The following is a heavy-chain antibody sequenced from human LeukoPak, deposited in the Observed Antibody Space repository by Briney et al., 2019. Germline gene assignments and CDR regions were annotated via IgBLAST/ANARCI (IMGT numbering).Heavy chain of an antibody. CDR2: IYTSGST. Sequence: SQTLSLTCTVSGGSISSGGYYWSWIRQPAGKGLEWIGRIYTSGSTNYNPSLKSRVTISVDTSKNQFSLKLSSVTAADTAVYYCARLKKYCSSTSCEHFDYWGQGTLVTVSS. CDR3: ARLKKYCSSTSCEHFDY. D-gene: IGHD2-2*01. J-gene: IGHJ4*02. CDR1: GGSISSGGYY. V-gene: IGHV4-61*02.